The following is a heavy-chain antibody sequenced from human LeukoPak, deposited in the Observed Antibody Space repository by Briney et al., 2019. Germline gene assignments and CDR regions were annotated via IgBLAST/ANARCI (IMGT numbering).Heavy chain of an antibody. CDR3: TTEGDGYNLYAFDY. CDR1: GFTFSNAW. V-gene: IGHV3-15*01. Sequence: GGSLRLSCAASGFTFSNAWMSWVRQAPGKGLEWVGRIKSKTDGGTTDYAAPVKGRFTISRDDSKNTLYLQMNSLKTEDTAVYYCTTEGDGYNLYAFDYWGQGTLVTVSS. J-gene: IGHJ4*02. CDR2: IKSKTDGGTT. D-gene: IGHD5-24*01.